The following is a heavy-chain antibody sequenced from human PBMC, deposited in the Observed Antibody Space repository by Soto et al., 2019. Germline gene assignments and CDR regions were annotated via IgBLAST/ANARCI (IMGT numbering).Heavy chain of an antibody. D-gene: IGHD1-26*01. V-gene: IGHV1-18*01. Sequence: ASVKVCWKASGYTFTSYGLSWVRQAPGQGLEWMGWISAYNGNTNYAQKLQGRVTMTTDTSTSTAYMELRSLRSDDTAVYYCAGASGSSYGSAPWGQGTLVPVSS. CDR1: GYTFTSYG. J-gene: IGHJ5*02. CDR2: ISAYNGNT. CDR3: AGASGSSYGSAP.